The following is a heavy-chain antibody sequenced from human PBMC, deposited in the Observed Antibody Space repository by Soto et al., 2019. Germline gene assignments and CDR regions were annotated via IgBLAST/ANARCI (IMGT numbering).Heavy chain of an antibody. Sequence: GVLKLSFAASGFTFSSYWMSWVHQAPGKGLEWVANIKQDGSEKYYVDSAKGRFTISRDNAKNSLYLQMNILRAEDTAVYYCARDPVLLWFGELLGTGGWGQGTLGTVSS. CDR2: IKQDGSEK. CDR3: ARDPVLLWFGELLGTGG. D-gene: IGHD3-10*01. CDR1: GFTFSSYW. J-gene: IGHJ4*02. V-gene: IGHV3-7*03.